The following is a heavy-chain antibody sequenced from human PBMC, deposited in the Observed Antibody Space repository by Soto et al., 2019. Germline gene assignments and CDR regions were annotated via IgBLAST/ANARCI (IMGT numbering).Heavy chain of an antibody. D-gene: IGHD2-15*01. CDR1: SGSISSSNW. V-gene: IGHV4-4*02. Sequence: SETLSLTCAVSSGSISSSNWWSWVRQPPGKGLEWIGEIYHSGSTNYNPSLKSRVTISVDKSKNQFSLKLSSVTAADTAVYYCARDRVCSGGSCHDAFDIWGQGTMVTVSS. J-gene: IGHJ3*02. CDR3: ARDRVCSGGSCHDAFDI. CDR2: IYHSGST.